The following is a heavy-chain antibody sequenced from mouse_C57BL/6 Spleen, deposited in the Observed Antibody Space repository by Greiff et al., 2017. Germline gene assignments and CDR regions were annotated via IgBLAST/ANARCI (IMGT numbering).Heavy chain of an antibody. CDR1: GFTFSDYG. D-gene: IGHD1-1*01. Sequence: EVHLVESGGGLVKPGGSLKLSCAASGFTFSDYGMHWVRQAPEKGLEWVAYISSGSSTIYSADTVKGRFTISRDNAKNTLFLQMTSLRSEDTAMYYCARRITTVVAGDYAMDYWGQGTSVTVSS. CDR3: ARRITTVVAGDYAMDY. CDR2: ISSGSSTI. V-gene: IGHV5-17*01. J-gene: IGHJ4*01.